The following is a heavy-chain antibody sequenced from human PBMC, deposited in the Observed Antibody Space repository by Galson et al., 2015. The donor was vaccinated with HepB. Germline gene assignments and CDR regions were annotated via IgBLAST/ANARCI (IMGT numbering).Heavy chain of an antibody. J-gene: IGHJ5*02. V-gene: IGHV1-18*04. CDR1: GYTFTSYG. Sequence: SVKASCKASGYTFTSYGISWVRQAPGQGLEWMGWISAYNGNTNYAQKLQGRVTMTTDTSTSTAYMELRSLRSDDTAVYYCARGGPYYYDNNWFDPWGQGTLVTVSS. CDR3: ARGGPYYYDNNWFDP. D-gene: IGHD3-22*01. CDR2: ISAYNGNT.